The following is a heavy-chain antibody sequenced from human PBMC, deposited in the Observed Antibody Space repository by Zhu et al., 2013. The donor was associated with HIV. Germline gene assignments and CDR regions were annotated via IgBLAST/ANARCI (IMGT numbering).Heavy chain of an antibody. Sequence: QVQLQESGPGLVKPSETLSLTCTVSGGSISSSSYYWGWIRQPPGKGLEWIGSIYYSGSTYYNPSLKSRVTISVDTSKNQFSLKLSSVTAADTAVYYCARANSNKRQQLDKGSFDYWGQGTLVTVSS. CDR1: GGSISSSSYY. CDR2: IYYSGST. J-gene: IGHJ4*02. D-gene: IGHD6-13*01. CDR3: ARANSNKRQQLDKGSFDY. V-gene: IGHV4-39*07.